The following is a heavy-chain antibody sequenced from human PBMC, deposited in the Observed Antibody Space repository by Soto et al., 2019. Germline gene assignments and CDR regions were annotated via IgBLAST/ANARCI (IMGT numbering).Heavy chain of an antibody. D-gene: IGHD1-26*01. V-gene: IGHV1-69*13. CDR1: GGTFSSYA. CDR3: AREGLSWELLGYSRYYGMDV. Sequence: EASVKVSCKASGGTFSSYAISWVRQAPGQGLEWMGGIIPIFGTANYAQKFQGRVTITADESTSTAYMELSSLRSEDTAVYYCAREGLSWELLGYSRYYGMDVWGQGTTVTVSS. J-gene: IGHJ6*02. CDR2: IIPIFGTA.